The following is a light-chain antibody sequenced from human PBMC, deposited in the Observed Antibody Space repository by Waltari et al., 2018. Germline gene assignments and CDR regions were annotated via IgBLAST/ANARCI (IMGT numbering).Light chain of an antibody. CDR1: SNDVGGYRY. CDR3: SSHTATVPHV. J-gene: IGLJ1*01. CDR2: EVP. V-gene: IGLV2-14*01. Sequence: QSALTQPASVSGSPGQSITISCTGTSNDVGGYRYVSWYQQYPGKAPKLIIYEVPYRPSGISTRFSGSKSGNTASLTISGLQAEDEADYYCSSHTATVPHVFGTGTRVTVV.